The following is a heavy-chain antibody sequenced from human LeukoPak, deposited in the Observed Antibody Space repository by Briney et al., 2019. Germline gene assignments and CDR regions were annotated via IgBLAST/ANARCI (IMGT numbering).Heavy chain of an antibody. CDR2: INHSGST. D-gene: IGHD6-6*01. Sequence: SPSETLSLTCAVYGGSFSGYYWSWIRQPPGKGLEWIGEINHSGSTNYNPSLKSRVTISVDTSKNRFSLKLSSVTAADTAVYYCARGRIAARVTHYYFDYWGQGTLVTVSS. V-gene: IGHV4-34*01. CDR1: GGSFSGYY. J-gene: IGHJ4*02. CDR3: ARGRIAARVTHYYFDY.